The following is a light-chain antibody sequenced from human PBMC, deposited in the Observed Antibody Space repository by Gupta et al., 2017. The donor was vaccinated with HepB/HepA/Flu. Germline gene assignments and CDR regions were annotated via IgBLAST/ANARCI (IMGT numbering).Light chain of an antibody. CDR2: KTS. CDR1: QSLNGW. V-gene: IGKV1-5*03. CDR3: QHYNGYPIT. Sequence: DIQMTQSPSTLSASVGDRVTITCRASQSLNGWLVWYQQKPGKAPKVLIYKTSTLQSGVPSRFSGSGSGTEFTLTISSLQPDDSATYFCQHYNGYPITFGGGTKVEIK. J-gene: IGKJ4*01.